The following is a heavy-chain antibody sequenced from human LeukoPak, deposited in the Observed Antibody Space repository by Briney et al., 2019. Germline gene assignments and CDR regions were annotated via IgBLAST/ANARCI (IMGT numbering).Heavy chain of an antibody. CDR3: ARDDYRGVTNFDP. V-gene: IGHV4-59*01. Sequence: PSETLSLTCTVSGGSISPYFWSCIRQPPGKGLEWIGYISYTGSTNYNPSLKSRVTISVDTSKNQFSLQLTSVTAADTAVYYCARDDYRGVTNFDPWGQGTLVAVSS. CDR2: ISYTGST. J-gene: IGHJ5*02. CDR1: GGSISPYF. D-gene: IGHD3-10*01.